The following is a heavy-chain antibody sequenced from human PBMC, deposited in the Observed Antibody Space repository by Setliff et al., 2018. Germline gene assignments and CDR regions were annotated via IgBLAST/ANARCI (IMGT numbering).Heavy chain of an antibody. CDR1: GFVFITYA. D-gene: IGHD2-21*01. CDR3: AREGVHTWSSTDYHYYMDV. J-gene: IGHJ6*03. CDR2: ISPIYGYT. Sequence: GASVKVSCKASGFVFITYAITWVRQAPGQGLEWMGWISPIYGYTSYAQKFQDRVTIMTDESTSTAYMELSSLTSEDTAVYYCAREGVHTWSSTDYHYYMDVWGRGTTVTVSS. V-gene: IGHV1-69*05.